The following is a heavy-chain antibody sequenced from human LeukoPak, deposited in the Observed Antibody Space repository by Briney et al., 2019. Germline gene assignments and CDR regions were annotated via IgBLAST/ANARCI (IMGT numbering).Heavy chain of an antibody. Sequence: PGGSLRLSCTTSGFTFSNFAMSWVRQTPGKGLEWVSAISGGGDITYHADSVTGRFTISRDNSKDTLFLQMHSLRPGDTAVYYCVREDTPATANYWGQGTLVTISS. J-gene: IGHJ4*02. CDR2: ISGGGDIT. D-gene: IGHD2-21*02. CDR3: VREDTPATANY. CDR1: GFTFSNFA. V-gene: IGHV3-23*01.